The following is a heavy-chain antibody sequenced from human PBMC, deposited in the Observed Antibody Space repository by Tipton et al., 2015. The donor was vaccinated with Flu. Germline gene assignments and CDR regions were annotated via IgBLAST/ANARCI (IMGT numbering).Heavy chain of an antibody. J-gene: IGHJ4*02. V-gene: IGHV4-39*01. Sequence: LRLSCTVSGGSISSESYYWGWLRQPPGKGLEWIGSIYYSGTTYYNTSLKSRVTISVDTSKNEFSLRLNSVTASDTAIYYCARHSYWYRAPHWGQGTLVTVSS. CDR1: GGSISSESYY. D-gene: IGHD2-8*02. CDR3: ARHSYWYRAPH. CDR2: IYYSGTT.